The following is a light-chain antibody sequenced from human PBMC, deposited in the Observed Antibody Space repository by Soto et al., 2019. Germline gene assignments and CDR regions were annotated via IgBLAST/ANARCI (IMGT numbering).Light chain of an antibody. CDR3: QQYGSSPST. Sequence: EIVLTQSPGTLSLSPGERATLSCRASQSVTSSYLAWYQQKPGQAPRLLIYGASTRATGIPDRFSGSWSETDFTLTISRLEPEDFAVYYCQQYGSSPSTFGQGTKLEIK. CDR2: GAS. CDR1: QSVTSSY. V-gene: IGKV3-20*01. J-gene: IGKJ2*01.